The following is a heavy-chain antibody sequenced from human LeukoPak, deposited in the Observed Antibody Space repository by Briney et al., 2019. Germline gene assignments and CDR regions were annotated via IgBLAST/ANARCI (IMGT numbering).Heavy chain of an antibody. CDR3: ARDAIMITFGGVLNWFDP. CDR2: ISGRGGDT. J-gene: IGHJ5*02. D-gene: IGHD3-16*01. V-gene: IGHV3-21*04. CDR1: GFTFSTYI. Sequence: PGGSLRLSCAASGFTFSTYIMSWVRQAPGKGLEWVSIISGRGGDTYYADSVEGRFTISRDNAKNSLYLQMNSLRAEDTAVYYCARDAIMITFGGVLNWFDPWGQGTLVTVSS.